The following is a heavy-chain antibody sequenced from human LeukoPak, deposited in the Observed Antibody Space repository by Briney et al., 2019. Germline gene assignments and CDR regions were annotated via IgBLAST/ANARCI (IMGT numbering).Heavy chain of an antibody. D-gene: IGHD4-17*01. CDR3: AKDPNGDYIGAFDI. J-gene: IGHJ3*02. V-gene: IGHV3-21*01. Sequence: PGGSLRLSCAASGFTFSSYTMNWVRQTPGKGLEWVSSISSTSTYIHDADSVKGRFTIYRDNAKKSLYLQMNSLRAEDTAMYYCAKDPNGDYIGAFDIWGQGTMVTVSS. CDR2: ISSTSTYI. CDR1: GFTFSSYT.